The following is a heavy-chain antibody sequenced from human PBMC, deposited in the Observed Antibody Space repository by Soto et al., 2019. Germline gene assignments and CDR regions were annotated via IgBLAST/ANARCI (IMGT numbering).Heavy chain of an antibody. V-gene: IGHV1-18*01. CDR3: ARGRYGDY. J-gene: IGHJ4*02. Sequence: QVHLVQSGAEVKKPGASVKVSCKCSGYTFTSYGIPWVRQAPGQGLEWMGWISAHNDNTDYAQKLQGRVTVTRDTSTSTAYMELRSLRSDDTAGYYCARGRYGDYWGQGALVTVSS. CDR2: ISAHNDNT. CDR1: GYTFTSYG. D-gene: IGHD1-1*01.